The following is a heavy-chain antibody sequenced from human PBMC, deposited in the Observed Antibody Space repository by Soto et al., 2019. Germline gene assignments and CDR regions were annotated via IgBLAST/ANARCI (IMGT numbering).Heavy chain of an antibody. CDR3: ARVSGIYYFGMDV. J-gene: IGHJ6*02. CDR2: VYYSGTT. V-gene: IGHV4-39*01. D-gene: IGHD3-10*01. Sequence: SETLSLTCTVSGGSISSSSYYWAWVRQPPGKGLEWIGSVYYSGTTYYNPSLKSRVTISEDTSKNQFSLRLSSVTAADTAVYYCARVSGIYYFGMDVWGQGTTVT. CDR1: GGSISSSSYY.